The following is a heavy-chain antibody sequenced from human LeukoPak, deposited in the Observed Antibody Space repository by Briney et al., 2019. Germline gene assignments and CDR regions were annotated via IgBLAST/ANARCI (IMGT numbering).Heavy chain of an antibody. Sequence: PSETLSLTCTVSGGSIRNYYWSWIRQPPGKGLEWIGYVYHTGNTKYNPSLESRATISIDTSKNQFSLKLSSVTAADTAVYYCARAPTVILFDYWGQGTLVTVSS. V-gene: IGHV4-59*01. CDR3: ARAPTVILFDY. D-gene: IGHD4-17*01. J-gene: IGHJ4*02. CDR2: VYHTGNT. CDR1: GGSIRNYY.